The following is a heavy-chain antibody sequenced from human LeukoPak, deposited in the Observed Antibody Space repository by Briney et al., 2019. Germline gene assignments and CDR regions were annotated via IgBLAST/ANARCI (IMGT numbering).Heavy chain of an antibody. Sequence: GESLRLSCAASGFTFSSYAMHWVRQAPGKGLEWVAVIPYDGSNKYYADSVKGRFTISRDNSKNTLYLQMNSLRAEDTAVYYCAKSNSGNGFDYWGQGTLVTVSS. V-gene: IGHV3-30-3*01. D-gene: IGHD5-12*01. CDR2: IPYDGSNK. CDR3: AKSNSGNGFDY. CDR1: GFTFSSYA. J-gene: IGHJ4*02.